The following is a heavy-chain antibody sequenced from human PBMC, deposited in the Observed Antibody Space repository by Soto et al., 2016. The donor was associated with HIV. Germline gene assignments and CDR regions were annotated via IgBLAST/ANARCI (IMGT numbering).Heavy chain of an antibody. CDR3: ARGLERPFDY. J-gene: IGHJ4*02. CDR1: GVSISSGGHY. D-gene: IGHD1-1*01. Sequence: QVQLEESGPGLVKPSQTLSLTCTVSGVSISSGGHYWSWIRQFPGEGLEWIGFIYSSGTTYYNPSLKSRLSISLDTSKNQFSLRLNSVYAADTAVYYCARGLERPFDYWGQGTLVIVSS. V-gene: IGHV4-31*03. CDR2: IYSSGTT.